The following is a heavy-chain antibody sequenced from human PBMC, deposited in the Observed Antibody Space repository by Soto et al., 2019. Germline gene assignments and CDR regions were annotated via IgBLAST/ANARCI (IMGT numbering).Heavy chain of an antibody. V-gene: IGHV3-33*01. CDR3: ARSPIVVVPAAMGY. J-gene: IGHJ4*01. CDR2: IWYDVSNK. D-gene: IGHD2-2*01. CDR1: GFTFSSYG. Sequence: QVQLVESGGAVVPPGRSLRLSCAASGFTFSSYGMHWVRQAPGKGLEWVAVIWYDVSNKYYADSVKGRFTISRDNSKNTLYLQMNSLRAEDTAVYYCARSPIVVVPAAMGYWGHGTLVAVSS.